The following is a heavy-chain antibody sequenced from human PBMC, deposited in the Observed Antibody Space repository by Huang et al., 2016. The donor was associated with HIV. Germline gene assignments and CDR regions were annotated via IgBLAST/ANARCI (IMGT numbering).Heavy chain of an antibody. CDR2: IYSSGST. J-gene: IGHJ6*03. CDR3: ARVRSGTSYYKYMDV. CDR1: GGSITGGSYY. V-gene: IGHV4-61*09. Sequence: ESGTGLVKPSQTLSLTCTVSGGSITGGSYYWSWIRQPAGKGLEWIGHIYSSGSTSQNPSLNSRVSIAFDTSKNQVALRVGSVTAADTAVYYCARVRSGTSYYKYMDVWGKGTTVTVSS. D-gene: IGHD1-26*01.